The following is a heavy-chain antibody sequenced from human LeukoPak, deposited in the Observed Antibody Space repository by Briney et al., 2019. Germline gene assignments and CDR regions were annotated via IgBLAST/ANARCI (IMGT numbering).Heavy chain of an antibody. J-gene: IGHJ4*02. D-gene: IGHD6-13*01. V-gene: IGHV4-61*08. Sequence: SQTLSLTCAVSGGSISSGGYSWSWIRQPPGKGLEWIGYIYYSGTTNYNPSLKSRVTISVDTSKNQFSLKLSSVTAADRAVYXXARGVYIAAAQYAYWGQGTLVTVSS. CDR3: ARGVYIAAAQYAY. CDR1: GGSISSGGYS. CDR2: IYYSGTT.